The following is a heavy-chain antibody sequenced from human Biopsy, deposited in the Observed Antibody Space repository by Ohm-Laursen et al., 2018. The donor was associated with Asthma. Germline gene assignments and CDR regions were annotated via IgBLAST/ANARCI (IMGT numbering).Heavy chain of an antibody. J-gene: IGHJ4*02. D-gene: IGHD4-17*01. CDR1: GYSLADFY. Sequence: ASVTASCKISGYSLADFYLHWVRQAPGQGLDWMGGHYHEEGGTVNARRFQGRVTMTEDTSTDTAYMELSSLSSDDTAVYYCASDFPKDYVRYNFQFWGQGTLVTVSS. CDR3: ASDFPKDYVRYNFQF. V-gene: IGHV1-24*01. CDR2: HYHEEGGT.